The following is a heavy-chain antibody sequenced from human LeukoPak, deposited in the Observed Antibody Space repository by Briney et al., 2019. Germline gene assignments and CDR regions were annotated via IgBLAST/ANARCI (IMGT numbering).Heavy chain of an antibody. V-gene: IGHV1-3*04. CDR3: ARCGYSDAWSCDH. CDR1: GYTFTSYT. J-gene: IGHJ5*02. CDR2: ISTGNGNT. D-gene: IGHD5-18*01. Sequence: GASVKVSCKASGYTFTSYTIHWVRQAPGQRLEWMGWISTGNGNTEYSQKFQGRVTVTTDTSASTAYMELSSLRSEHTAVYYCARCGYSDAWSCDHWGQGTLSPSPQ.